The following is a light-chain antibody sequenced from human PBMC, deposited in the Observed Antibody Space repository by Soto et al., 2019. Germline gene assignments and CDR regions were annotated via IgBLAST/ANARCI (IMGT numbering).Light chain of an antibody. J-gene: IGKJ4*01. CDR1: QDIKNY. CDR2: DVS. V-gene: IGKV1-33*01. CDR3: QHYDHLPPLT. Sequence: DIQMIQSPSSLSASVGDIVTITCQASQDIKNYLNWYQQKPGKAPKLLIYDVSNLETGVPSRFSGSGSGTHFSLTISSLQPEDVATYYCQHYDHLPPLTFGGGTRVQIK.